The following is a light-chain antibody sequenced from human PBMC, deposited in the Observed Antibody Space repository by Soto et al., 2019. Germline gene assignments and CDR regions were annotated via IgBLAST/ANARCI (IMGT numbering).Light chain of an antibody. CDR1: QSISSD. Sequence: EILMTQSPSTLPVSPGERATFSCRASQSISSDLAWYQQKPGQAPRLLIYGASTWATGIPARFSGSGSGTDFTLTISRLGPEDSAVYYCQQYGTSGTFGQGTRLEIK. CDR2: GAS. CDR3: QQYGTSGT. J-gene: IGKJ5*01. V-gene: IGKV3-15*01.